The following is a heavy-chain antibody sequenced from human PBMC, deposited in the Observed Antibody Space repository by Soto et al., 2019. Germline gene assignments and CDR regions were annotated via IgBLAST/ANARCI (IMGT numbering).Heavy chain of an antibody. D-gene: IGHD1-1*01. CDR1: GGSISGYY. V-gene: IGHV4-59*08. CDR3: ARHYNLPDY. CDR2: IDYYGST. Sequence: SETLSLTCTVSGGSISGYYWSWIRQPPGKGLEWIGYIDYYGSTNYNPSLKSRLTISVDTSKNQFSLKLTSVTAADTAIYYCARHYNLPDYWGQGTLVTVSS. J-gene: IGHJ4*02.